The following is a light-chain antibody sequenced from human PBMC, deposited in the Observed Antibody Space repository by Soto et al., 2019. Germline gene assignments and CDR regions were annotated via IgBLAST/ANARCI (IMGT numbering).Light chain of an antibody. CDR1: SSNIGRNT. V-gene: IGLV1-44*01. J-gene: IGLJ3*02. CDR3: AAWDDSLNGKV. Sequence: QSVLTQPPSASGTPGQRVTISCSGSSSNIGRNTVNWYQQLPGTAPQLLIYSNSQRPSGVPDRFSGSKSGTSASLAISGLQSEDEADYYCAAWDDSLNGKVFGGGTKLTVL. CDR2: SNS.